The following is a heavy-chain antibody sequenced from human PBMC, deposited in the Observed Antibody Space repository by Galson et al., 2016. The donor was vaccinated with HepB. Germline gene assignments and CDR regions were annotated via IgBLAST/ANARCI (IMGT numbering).Heavy chain of an antibody. Sequence: ETLSLTCAVSGGYTSSSNWWSWVRQSPGKGLEWIGELYHSGSTNYNPSHKRRVTISIDKSKNQFSLKLRSVPAADTAVYYCASVKGYSYGYWFDPWGQGTLVTVSS. J-gene: IGHJ5*02. CDR2: LYHSGST. CDR3: ASVKGYSYGYWFDP. D-gene: IGHD5-18*01. CDR1: GGYTSSSNW. V-gene: IGHV4-4*02.